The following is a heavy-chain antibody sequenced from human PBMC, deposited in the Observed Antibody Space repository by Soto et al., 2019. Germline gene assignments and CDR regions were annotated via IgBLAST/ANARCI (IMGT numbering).Heavy chain of an antibody. CDR3: ARDRSGSFDY. V-gene: IGHV4-31*03. J-gene: IGHJ4*02. CDR2: IYYSGST. CDR1: GGYISSGGYY. Sequence: PSETLSLTCTASGGYISSGGYYWSWIRQHPGKGLEWIGYIYYSGSTYYNPSLRSRVTISVDTSKNQFSLKLSSVTAADTAVYYCARDRSGSFDYWGQGTLVTVSS. D-gene: IGHD1-26*01.